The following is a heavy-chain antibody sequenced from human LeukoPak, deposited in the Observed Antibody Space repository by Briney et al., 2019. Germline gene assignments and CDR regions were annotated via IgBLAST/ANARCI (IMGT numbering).Heavy chain of an antibody. Sequence: SVKVSCKASVGTFSSYAISWVRQAPGQGLERLGGIIPIFGTANYAQKCQGRVTITTDESTSTAYMELSSLRSEDTAVYYCASGIRFLEWLFADDYWGQGTLVTVSS. CDR1: VGTFSSYA. CDR3: ASGIRFLEWLFADDY. J-gene: IGHJ4*02. D-gene: IGHD3-3*01. V-gene: IGHV1-69*05. CDR2: IIPIFGTA.